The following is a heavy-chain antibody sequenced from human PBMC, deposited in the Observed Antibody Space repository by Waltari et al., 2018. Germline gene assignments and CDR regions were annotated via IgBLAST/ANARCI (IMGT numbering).Heavy chain of an antibody. CDR1: GYTFTDYY. V-gene: IGHV1-69-2*01. D-gene: IGHD5-18*01. Sequence: EVQLVQSGAEVKKPGATVKISCKVSGYTFTDYYMHWGQQAPGKGLEWMGLVVPEDGETIYAEKFQGRVTITAETSTDTAYMELSSLRSEDTAVYYCFGSMVTGWYFDLWGRGTLVTVSS. CDR2: VVPEDGET. J-gene: IGHJ2*01. CDR3: FGSMVTGWYFDL.